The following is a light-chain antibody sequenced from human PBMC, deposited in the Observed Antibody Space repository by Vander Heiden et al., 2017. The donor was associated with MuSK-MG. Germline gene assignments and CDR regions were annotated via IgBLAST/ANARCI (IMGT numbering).Light chain of an antibody. CDR2: QDS. CDR1: KLGDKY. Sequence: SYALTQPPSVSVSPGQTASITCAGDKLGDKYARWYQPKPVQSPVLVIYQDSKRPSGIPERFSGSNSGNTATLTISGTQAMDEADYYCQAWDSSTVVFGGGTKLTVL. V-gene: IGLV3-1*01. CDR3: QAWDSSTVV. J-gene: IGLJ2*01.